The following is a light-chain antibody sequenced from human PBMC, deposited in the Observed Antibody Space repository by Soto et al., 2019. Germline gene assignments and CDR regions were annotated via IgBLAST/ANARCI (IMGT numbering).Light chain of an antibody. CDR3: QQRDSWPLT. J-gene: IGKJ4*01. CDR1: QSVSSY. CDR2: DAS. Sequence: EIVLTQSPTTLSLSPGDRATLSCRVSQSVSSYLAWYRQKPGQAPRLLIYDASTRATGIPARFSGSGSGRDFTLTISSLEPEDFAVYYCQQRDSWPLTFGGGTKVEIK. V-gene: IGKV3-11*02.